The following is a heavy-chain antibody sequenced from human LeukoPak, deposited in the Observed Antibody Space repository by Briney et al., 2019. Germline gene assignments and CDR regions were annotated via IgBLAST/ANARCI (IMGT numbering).Heavy chain of an antibody. Sequence: PGGSLRLSCSASGFTLSSYSMYWVRQAPGKGLEHVSAISSDGSGRYYADSVEGRFSISRDNSKNMLYLQMNSLRPEDTALYYCVKDSVRNTYGHFDYWGQGALVTVSS. CDR2: ISSDGSGR. CDR3: VKDSVRNTYGHFDY. D-gene: IGHD3-10*01. J-gene: IGHJ4*02. V-gene: IGHV3-64D*06. CDR1: GFTLSSYS.